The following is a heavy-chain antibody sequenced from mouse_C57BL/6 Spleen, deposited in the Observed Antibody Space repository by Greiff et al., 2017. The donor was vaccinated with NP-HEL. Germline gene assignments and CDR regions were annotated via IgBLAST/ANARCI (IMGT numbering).Heavy chain of an antibody. Sequence: VQLQQPGAELVKPGASVKLSCKASGYTFTSYWMPWVKQRPGQGLEWIGMIHPNSGSTNYNEKFKSKATLTVDKSSSTAYMQLSSLTSEDSAVYYCARDYYDYGMDYWGQGTSVTVSS. CDR1: GYTFTSYW. CDR3: ARDYYDYGMDY. J-gene: IGHJ4*01. V-gene: IGHV1-64*01. CDR2: IHPNSGST. D-gene: IGHD2-4*01.